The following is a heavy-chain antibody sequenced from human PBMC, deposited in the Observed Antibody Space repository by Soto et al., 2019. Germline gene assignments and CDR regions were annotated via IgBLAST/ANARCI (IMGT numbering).Heavy chain of an antibody. J-gene: IGHJ6*01. Sequence: PWGALLVSCASSVFTFSIYGMHWVRQAPGKGLELVAVISYDGSNKYYADSVKGRFTISRDNSKNTLYLQMNSLRAEDTAVYYCAKVGIAAAGTQGYYYYGMDVWGQGTTVTVSS. CDR1: VFTFSIYG. V-gene: IGHV3-30*18. D-gene: IGHD6-13*01. CDR2: ISYDGSNK. CDR3: AKVGIAAAGTQGYYYYGMDV.